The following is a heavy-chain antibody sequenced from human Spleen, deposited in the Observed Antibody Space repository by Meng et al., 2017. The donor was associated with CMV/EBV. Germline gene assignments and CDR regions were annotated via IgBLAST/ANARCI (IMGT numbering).Heavy chain of an antibody. CDR1: GASINSADKY. J-gene: IGHJ4*02. V-gene: IGHV4-31*02. CDR3: ARNAGGSLHPFDY. D-gene: IGHD3-16*01. CDR2: IYFSGST. Sequence: SGASINSADKYWSWIRQHPGKGLEWIGYIYFSGSTYYNPSLKRRVTMSVDTSKEQFSLKLSSVTAADTAVYYCARNAGGSLHPFDYWGQGILVTVSS.